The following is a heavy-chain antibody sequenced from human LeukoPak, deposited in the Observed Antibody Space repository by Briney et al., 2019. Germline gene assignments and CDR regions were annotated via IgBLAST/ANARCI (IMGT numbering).Heavy chain of an antibody. CDR3: ARDPALLGYCKSVSCPVTYGMDV. CDR2: IIPALNIV. D-gene: IGHD2-15*01. Sequence: ASVKVSCKASGYTFTSYAMNWVRQAPGQGLEWMGRIIPALNIVNYAQKFQGRVTITADKFTNTAYMELSSLRSEDTAVYYCARDPALLGYCKSVSCPVTYGMDVWGQGTTVTVSS. CDR1: GYTFTSYA. J-gene: IGHJ6*02. V-gene: IGHV1-69*04.